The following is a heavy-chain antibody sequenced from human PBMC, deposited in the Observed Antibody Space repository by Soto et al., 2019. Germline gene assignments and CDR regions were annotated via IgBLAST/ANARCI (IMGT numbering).Heavy chain of an antibody. D-gene: IGHD6-19*01. CDR1: GDSVSSNSAA. CDR2: TYYRSKWYN. CDR3: ARGPRQQWLVHSYYYGMDV. Sequence: SQTLSLTCAISGDSVSSNSAAWNWIRQSPSRGLEWLGRTYYRSKWYNDYAVSVKSRITINPDTSKNQFSLQLNSVTPEDTAVYYCARGPRQQWLVHSYYYGMDVWGQGTTVTISS. J-gene: IGHJ6*02. V-gene: IGHV6-1*01.